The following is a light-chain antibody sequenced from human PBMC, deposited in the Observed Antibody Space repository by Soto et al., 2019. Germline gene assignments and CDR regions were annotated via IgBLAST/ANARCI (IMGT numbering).Light chain of an antibody. V-gene: IGLV1-47*01. CDR2: RNN. CDR1: TSNIGSNY. J-gene: IGLJ1*01. Sequence: QSVLTQPPSASGTPGQGVTISCSGSTSNIGSNYVYWYQQLPGTAPKLLIYRNNQRPSGVPDRFSGSKSGTSASLAISGLRSDDEADYFCATWDDSLNGFDVFGTGTKVP. CDR3: ATWDDSLNGFDV.